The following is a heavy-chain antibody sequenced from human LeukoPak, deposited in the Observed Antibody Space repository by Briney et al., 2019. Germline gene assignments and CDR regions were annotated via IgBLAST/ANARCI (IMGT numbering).Heavy chain of an antibody. J-gene: IGHJ4*02. CDR3: ARGYYYDSSGPGY. CDR2: IYHSGST. V-gene: IGHV4-38-2*02. D-gene: IGHD3-22*01. CDR1: GYSISGGYY. Sequence: SETLSLTCTVSGYSISGGYYWGWIRQPPGEGLEWIGSIYHSGSTYYNPYLKSRVTISVDTSKNQFSLKLSSVTAADTAVYYCARGYYYDSSGPGYWGQGTLVTVSS.